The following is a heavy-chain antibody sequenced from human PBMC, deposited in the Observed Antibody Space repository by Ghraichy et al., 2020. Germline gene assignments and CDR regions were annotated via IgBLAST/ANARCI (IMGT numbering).Heavy chain of an antibody. D-gene: IGHD3-10*01. J-gene: IGHJ4*02. V-gene: IGHV4-39*01. CDR2: IYYSGST. CDR1: GGSISSSSYY. CDR3: ARQLVRGVIITPEGYFDY. Sequence: SETLSLTCTVSGGSISSSSYYWGWIRQPPGKGLEWIGSIYYSGSTYYNPSLKSRVTISVDTSKNQFSLKLNSVTAADTAVYYCARQLVRGVIITPEGYFDYWGQGTLATVSS.